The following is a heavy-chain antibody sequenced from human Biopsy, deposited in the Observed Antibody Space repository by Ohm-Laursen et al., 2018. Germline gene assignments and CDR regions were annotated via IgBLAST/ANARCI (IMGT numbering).Heavy chain of an antibody. CDR3: ARDALGGGSYRFFY. D-gene: IGHD1-26*01. Sequence: ASVKVSCKPSGGTFTNYAISWVRQAPGQGLEWMGGIIPIFGTANYTQKFQGRVTITADESTSTAYMELSSLRSDDTAVYYCARDALGGGSYRFFYWGQGSLVTVSS. CDR2: IIPIFGTA. CDR1: GGTFTNYA. J-gene: IGHJ4*02. V-gene: IGHV1-69*13.